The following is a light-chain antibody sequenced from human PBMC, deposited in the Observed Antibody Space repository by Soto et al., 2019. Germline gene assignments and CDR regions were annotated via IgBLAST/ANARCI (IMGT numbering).Light chain of an antibody. CDR3: CSYAGGTSVV. CDR2: EDI. V-gene: IGLV2-23*01. J-gene: IGLJ2*01. CDR1: SSDVGSYNL. Sequence: QSALTQPASVSGSPGQSITISCTGTSSDVGSYNLVSWYQQHPGKAPKLMISEDIERPSWVSNRFSGSKSGNTASLTISGLQTEDEADYYCCSYAGGTSVVVGGGTKLTVL.